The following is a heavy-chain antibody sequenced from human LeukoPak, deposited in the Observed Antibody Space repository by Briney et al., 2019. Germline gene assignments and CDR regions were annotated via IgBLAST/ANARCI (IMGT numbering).Heavy chain of an antibody. D-gene: IGHD5-18*01. CDR2: IYYSGST. V-gene: IGHV4-59*01. CDR1: GGSISSYY. CDR3: ARGGGDTAMVFEASEDDAFDI. Sequence: SETLSLTCTVSGGSISSYYWSWIRQPPGKGLEWIGYIYYSGSTNYNPSLKSRVTISVDTSKNQFSLKLSSVTAADTAVYYCARGGGDTAMVFEASEDDAFDIWGQGTMVTVSS. J-gene: IGHJ3*02.